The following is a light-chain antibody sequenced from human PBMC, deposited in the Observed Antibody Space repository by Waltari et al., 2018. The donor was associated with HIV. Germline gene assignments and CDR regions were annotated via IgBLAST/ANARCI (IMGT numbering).Light chain of an antibody. J-gene: IGLJ1*01. V-gene: IGLV2-23*02. CDR3: CSYVGSIIYFV. CDR1: SSDVGSYNF. Sequence: QSALTQPASVSGSPGQSITISCTGTSSDVGSYNFVSWYQHHPGKAPKVLIYEVSKRPSGVSNRFSGSKSGNTASLTISGLQAEDEADYYCCSYVGSIIYFVFGSGTKVTVL. CDR2: EVS.